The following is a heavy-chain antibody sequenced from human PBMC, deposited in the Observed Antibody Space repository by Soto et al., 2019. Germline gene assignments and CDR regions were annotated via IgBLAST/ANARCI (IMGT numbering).Heavy chain of an antibody. CDR1: GDTSNTRV. CDR2: IHPVFRAA. CDR3: ARGTYCGSNCFFAREY. J-gene: IGHJ4*02. V-gene: IGHV1-69*01. D-gene: IGHD2-21*01. Sequence: VQLVQSGAEVKKPGSSVKMSCKASGDTSNTRVISWVRQAPGQGLEWMGGIHPVFRAANYSEKYNGRVTITVDEATRTAYLDLTSLRFEDTAVYFCARGTYCGSNCFFAREYWGQGTLVTVSS.